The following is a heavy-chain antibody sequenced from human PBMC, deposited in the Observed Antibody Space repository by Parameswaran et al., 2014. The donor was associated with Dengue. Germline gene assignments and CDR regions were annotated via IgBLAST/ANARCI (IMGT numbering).Heavy chain of an antibody. V-gene: IGHV4-59*01. CDR3: ARDSRTGDEAFDI. CDR2: IYYSGST. Sequence: RWIRQPPGKGLEWIGYIYYSGSTNYNPSLKSRVTISVDTSKNQFSLKLSSVTAADTAVYYCARDSRTGDEAFDIWGQGTMVTVSS. D-gene: IGHD7-27*01. J-gene: IGHJ3*02.